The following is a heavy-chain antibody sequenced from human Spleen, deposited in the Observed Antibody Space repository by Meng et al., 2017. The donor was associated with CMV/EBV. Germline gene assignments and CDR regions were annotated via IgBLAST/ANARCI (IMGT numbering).Heavy chain of an antibody. J-gene: IGHJ4*02. V-gene: IGHV3-23*01. CDR1: GFTFSSYA. Sequence: GGSLRLSCAASGFTFSSYAMSWVRQAPGKGLEWVSAISSSGGSTYYADSVKGQFTISRDNSKNTLYLQMNSLRAEDTAVYYCAKGGGSYWFDYWGQGTLVTVSS. D-gene: IGHD1-26*01. CDR2: ISSSGGST. CDR3: AKGGGSYWFDY.